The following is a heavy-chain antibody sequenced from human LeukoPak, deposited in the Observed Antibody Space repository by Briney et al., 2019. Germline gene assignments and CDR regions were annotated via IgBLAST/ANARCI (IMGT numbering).Heavy chain of an antibody. J-gene: IGHJ4*02. D-gene: IGHD3-16*02. CDR2: IYYSGST. CDR1: GGSISSSNHH. Sequence: PSETLSLTCTVSGGSISSSNHHWDWIRQPPGKGLEWIGNIYYSGSTYYNPSLKSRVTISVDTSRNHSSLRLSSVTAADTAVYYCARRLSGYTFGYWGQGTLVTVSS. CDR3: ARRLSGYTFGY. V-gene: IGHV4-39*01.